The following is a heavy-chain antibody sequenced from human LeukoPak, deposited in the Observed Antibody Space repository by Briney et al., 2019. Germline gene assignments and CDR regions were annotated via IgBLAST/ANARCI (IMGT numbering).Heavy chain of an antibody. Sequence: GGSLRLSCSASGFTFSTYWMSWVRQAPGKGLEWVANIKEDGSEKNYADSVKGRFTISRDNAKNSLYLQMNSLRAEDTAVYYCARDSRGGEGYYFDYWGQGTLVTVSS. CDR3: ARDSRGGEGYYFDY. J-gene: IGHJ4*02. V-gene: IGHV3-7*01. D-gene: IGHD3-16*01. CDR1: GFTFSTYW. CDR2: IKEDGSEK.